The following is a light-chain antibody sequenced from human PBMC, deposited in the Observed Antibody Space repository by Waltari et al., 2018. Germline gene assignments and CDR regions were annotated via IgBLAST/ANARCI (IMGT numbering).Light chain of an antibody. Sequence: DIQMTQSPSSLSASVGDRVTITCQASQDISNYLNWYQQKPGKAPKHLIYDASNLEPGVPSRFSGSRSGTDFTFTISSLQPEDIETYYCQQYDNPLALTFGGGTKVEIK. V-gene: IGKV1-33*01. J-gene: IGKJ4*01. CDR1: QDISNY. CDR2: DAS. CDR3: QQYDNPLALT.